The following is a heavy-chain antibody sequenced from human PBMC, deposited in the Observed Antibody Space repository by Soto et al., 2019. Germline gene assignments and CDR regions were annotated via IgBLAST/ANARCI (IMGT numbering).Heavy chain of an antibody. CDR3: ARDRDGYNLGPFDI. CDR2: IYTSGST. V-gene: IGHV4-4*07. J-gene: IGHJ3*02. CDR1: GGSISSYY. Sequence: PSETLSLTCTVSGGSISSYYWSWIRQPAGKGLEWIGRIYTSGSTNYNPSLKSRVTMSVDTSKNQFSLKLSSVTAADTAVYYCARDRDGYNLGPFDIWGQGTMVTVSS. D-gene: IGHD5-12*01.